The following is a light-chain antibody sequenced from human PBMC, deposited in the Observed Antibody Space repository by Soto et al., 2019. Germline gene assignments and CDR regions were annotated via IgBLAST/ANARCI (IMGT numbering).Light chain of an antibody. CDR3: SSYGGSNTVV. V-gene: IGLV2-8*01. CDR1: SSDVGGYNY. Sequence: QSALTQPPSASGSPGQSVTISCTGSSSDVGGYNYVSWYQQHPGKAPKLMIYEVSKRPSGVPDRLSGSKSGNTASLTVSGXXXXXXXXYYCSSYGGSNTVVFGGGTQLTVL. CDR2: EVS. J-gene: IGLJ2*01.